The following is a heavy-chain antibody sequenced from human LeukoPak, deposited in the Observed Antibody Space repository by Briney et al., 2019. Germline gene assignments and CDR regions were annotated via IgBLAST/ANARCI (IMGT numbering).Heavy chain of an antibody. Sequence: GGSLRLSCAASGFTFSSYSMNWVRQAPGKGLEWVSYIGAAGSTIYYADSVKGRFTISRVNAKNSLFLQMNSLRAEDTAVYYCARDSSTYAGPPDYWGQGTLVTVSS. CDR1: GFTFSSYS. J-gene: IGHJ4*02. CDR3: ARDSSTYAGPPDY. D-gene: IGHD2-2*01. CDR2: IGAAGSTI. V-gene: IGHV3-48*01.